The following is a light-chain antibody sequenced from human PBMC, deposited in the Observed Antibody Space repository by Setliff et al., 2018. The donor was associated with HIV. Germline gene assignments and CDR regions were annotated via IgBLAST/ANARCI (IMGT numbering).Light chain of an antibody. CDR3: QYYNNWPPRRT. J-gene: IGKJ1*01. CDR1: QSISSN. Sequence: EIVMTQPPAILSVSPGDRVSLSCRSSQSISSNLAWYQQKPGQIPRLFIYGSSTRATDIPDRFSGSGSGTDFTLTISSMQSEDFAIYYCQYYNNWPPRRTFGQGTKVDIK. CDR2: GSS. V-gene: IGKV3D-15*01.